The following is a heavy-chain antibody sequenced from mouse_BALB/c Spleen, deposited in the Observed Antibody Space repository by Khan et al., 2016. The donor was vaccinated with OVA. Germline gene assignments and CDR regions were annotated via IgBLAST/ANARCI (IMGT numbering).Heavy chain of an antibody. Sequence: QVQLQQPGAELVRPGTSVKLSCKASGYSFTSYWMNWVQQRPGQGLEWIGLIHPSDSETRLNPKFQDKATLTVDKSSSTAYMQLSSPTSEDSAVYDCERGTTTSYGYFDVWGAGTTVTVSA. CDR2: IHPSDSET. CDR3: ERGTTTSYGYFDV. CDR1: GYSFTSYW. J-gene: IGHJ1*01. V-gene: IGHV1-59*01. D-gene: IGHD1-1*01.